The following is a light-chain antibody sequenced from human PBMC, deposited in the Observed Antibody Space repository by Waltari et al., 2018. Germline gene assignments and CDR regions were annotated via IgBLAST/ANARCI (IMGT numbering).Light chain of an antibody. Sequence: QSALTQPASVSGSPGQSITISCTGTSSDVGSYHYVSWYQQPPGKAPKLMIFDVTNLPSGVSNRFSGSKSGNTASLTISGLQAEDEADYYCSSYTSSSTWVFGGGTKLTIL. J-gene: IGLJ3*02. CDR1: SSDVGSYHY. CDR2: DVT. V-gene: IGLV2-14*01. CDR3: SSYTSSSTWV.